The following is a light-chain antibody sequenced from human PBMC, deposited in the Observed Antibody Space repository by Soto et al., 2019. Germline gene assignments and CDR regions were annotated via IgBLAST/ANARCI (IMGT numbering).Light chain of an antibody. Sequence: EIVMTQSPATLSVSPGERATLSCRASQSVSSNLAWYQQKPGQAPRLLIYRASTRATGIPARFSGSGSGTEFTLTISSLQSEDFAVYYCQQYNNWPKMFGQGTKVEI. CDR2: RAS. CDR1: QSVSSN. V-gene: IGKV3-15*01. J-gene: IGKJ1*01. CDR3: QQYNNWPKM.